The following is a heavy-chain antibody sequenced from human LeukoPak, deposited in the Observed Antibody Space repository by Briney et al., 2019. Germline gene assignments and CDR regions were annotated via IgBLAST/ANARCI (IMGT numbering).Heavy chain of an antibody. CDR2: ISSSGGST. CDR1: GFTFSSAA. J-gene: IGHJ4*02. Sequence: GGSLRLSCAASGFTFSSAAMSWVRQAPGKGLEWVSIISSSGGSTYYADSVKGRFIISRDNSKNTLYLQMNSLRAEDTAVHYCAKGSRSIAVDNLCDYWGQGSLVTVSS. D-gene: IGHD6-19*01. CDR3: AKGSRSIAVDNLCDY. V-gene: IGHV3-23*01.